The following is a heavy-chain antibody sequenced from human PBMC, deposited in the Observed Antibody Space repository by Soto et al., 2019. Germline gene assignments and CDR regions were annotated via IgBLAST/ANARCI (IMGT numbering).Heavy chain of an antibody. V-gene: IGHV4-59*01. Sequence: SETLSLTCTASGGSISSCYWSWLRRPRGTGLEWLGNTYYSGSTNYNPSLKSRVTISVDTSKNQFSLKPSSVTDEGPAVYSCARGSNSSSFFTSDWFDPWGQATLVTVSS. CDR3: ARGSNSSSFFTSDWFDP. CDR1: GGSISSCY. D-gene: IGHD6-13*01. J-gene: IGHJ5*02. CDR2: TYYSGST.